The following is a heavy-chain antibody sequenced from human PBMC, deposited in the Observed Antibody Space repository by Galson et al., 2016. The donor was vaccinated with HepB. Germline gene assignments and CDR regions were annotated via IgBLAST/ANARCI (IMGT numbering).Heavy chain of an antibody. V-gene: IGHV4-61*08. J-gene: IGHJ4*02. CDR2: IYNSGRT. CDR3: ARDDFVRAGTL. D-gene: IGHD1-7*01. CDR1: GGSVSSGGYY. Sequence: SETLSLTCTVSGGSVSSGGYYWSWIRQPPGKGLEWIGYIYNSGRTSYSPYLKSRVTISVDTSKNQFSLRLSSVTAADTAMYYCARDDFVRAGTLWGQGTLVTVSS.